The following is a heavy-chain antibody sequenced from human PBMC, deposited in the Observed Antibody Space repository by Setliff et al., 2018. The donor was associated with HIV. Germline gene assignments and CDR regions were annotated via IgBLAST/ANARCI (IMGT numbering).Heavy chain of an antibody. CDR1: GYTFTSYY. V-gene: IGHV1-46*01. CDR2: INSSGGST. Sequence: EASVKVSCKASGYTFTSYYMHWVRQAPGQGLEWMGIINSSGGSTSYAQKFQGRVTMTRDTSTSTVYMELSSLRSEDTAIYYCARDPSYSPYYDFWSGYYPHDALDIWGQGTMVTVS. D-gene: IGHD3-3*01. J-gene: IGHJ3*02. CDR3: ARDPSYSPYYDFWSGYYPHDALDI.